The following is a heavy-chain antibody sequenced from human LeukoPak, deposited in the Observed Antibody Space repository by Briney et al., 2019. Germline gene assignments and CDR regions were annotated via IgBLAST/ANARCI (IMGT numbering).Heavy chain of an antibody. Sequence: SETLSLTCTVSGGSISSYYWSWIRQPPGKGLEWIGSLYHSGSTYYNPSLKSRVTTSVDTSKNQFSLKLTSVTAADTAVYYCARGENYDFWSGYYFYWGQGTLVTVSS. CDR2: LYHSGST. CDR3: ARGENYDFWSGYYFY. CDR1: GGSISSYY. D-gene: IGHD3-3*01. V-gene: IGHV4-38-2*02. J-gene: IGHJ4*02.